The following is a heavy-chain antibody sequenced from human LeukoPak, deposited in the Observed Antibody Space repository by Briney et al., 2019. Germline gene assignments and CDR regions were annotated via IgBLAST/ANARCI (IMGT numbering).Heavy chain of an antibody. Sequence: GGSLRLSCAASGFTVSSNYMSWVRPAPGKGLEWVSVIYSGGSTYYADSVKGRFTISRDNSKNTLYLQMNSLRAEDTAVYYCARYSSSWTLFDYWGQGTLVIVFS. J-gene: IGHJ4*02. CDR3: ARYSSSWTLFDY. CDR1: GFTVSSNY. D-gene: IGHD6-13*01. V-gene: IGHV3-53*01. CDR2: IYSGGST.